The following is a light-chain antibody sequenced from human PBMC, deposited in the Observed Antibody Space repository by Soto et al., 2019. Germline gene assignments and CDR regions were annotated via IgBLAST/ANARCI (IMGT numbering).Light chain of an antibody. J-gene: IGKJ2*01. Sequence: ENVLTQSPATLSLSPGETATVSCRASQSIGSHLAWYQHKPGQAPRLLFYETSKRATGIPARFSGGGSGTDFTLTISSLEPEDFAVYYCQHYADSPHTFGQGTKLEIK. CDR1: QSIGSH. V-gene: IGKV3-11*01. CDR2: ETS. CDR3: QHYADSPHT.